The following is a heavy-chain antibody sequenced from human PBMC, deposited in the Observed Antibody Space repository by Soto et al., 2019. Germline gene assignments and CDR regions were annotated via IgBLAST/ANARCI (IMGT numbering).Heavy chain of an antibody. V-gene: IGHV3-30*18. J-gene: IGHJ4*02. CDR1: GFTFSTYA. CDR3: AKGGDGYSSFFDY. D-gene: IGHD5-18*01. CDR2: ISNDGRNE. Sequence: QVQLVESGGGVVQPGRSLRLSCAASGFTFSTYAIHWVRQAPGKGLAWVAVISNDGRNEYYADSVKGRFTISRDISKNTLYLQINSLRAEDAGVYYGAKGGDGYSSFFDYWGQGTLVTVSS.